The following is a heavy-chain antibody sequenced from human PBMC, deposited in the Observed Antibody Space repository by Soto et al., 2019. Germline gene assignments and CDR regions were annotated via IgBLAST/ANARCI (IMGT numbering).Heavy chain of an antibody. D-gene: IGHD2-21*02. CDR3: ARQWSEGGGDYI. CDR2: IYYSGST. J-gene: IGHJ4*02. V-gene: IGHV4-30-4*01. CDR1: GGSISSGEYY. Sequence: QVRLQESGPGLVKPSQTLSLTCTVSGGSISSGEYYWSWIRQPPGKGLEWIGYIYYSGSTYYNPSLKSRVTMSVDMSKNQFSLKLSSVSAPDTAVYYCARQWSEGGGDYIWGQGTLVTVSS.